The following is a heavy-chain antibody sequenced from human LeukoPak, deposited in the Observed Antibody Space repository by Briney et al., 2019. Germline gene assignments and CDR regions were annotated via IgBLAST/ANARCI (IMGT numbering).Heavy chain of an antibody. V-gene: IGHV4-59*01. J-gene: IGHJ4*02. CDR2: IYYSGST. D-gene: IGHD5-18*01. CDR1: GGSISSYY. CDR3: AREGGPAMVTFDY. Sequence: SETLSLTCTVSGGSISSYYWSWIRQPPGKGLEWIGYIYYSGSTNYNPSLKSRVTISVDTSKNQFSLKLSSVTAAGTAVYYCAREGGPAMVTFDYWGQGTLVTVSS.